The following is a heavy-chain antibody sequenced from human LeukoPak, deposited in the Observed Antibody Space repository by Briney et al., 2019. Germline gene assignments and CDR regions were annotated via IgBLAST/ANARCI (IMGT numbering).Heavy chain of an antibody. CDR2: IYYSGST. V-gene: IGHV4-59*01. CDR1: GASISSNY. Sequence: PSETLSLTCTVSGASISSNYWSWIRQPPGKGLEWIGYIYYSGSTKYNRSLKSRVTISVDTSKNQLSLKLNSVTAADTAIDYCARSNTGRYSSYWLDPWGQGTLVTVSS. D-gene: IGHD1-26*01. J-gene: IGHJ5*02. CDR3: ARSNTGRYSSYWLDP.